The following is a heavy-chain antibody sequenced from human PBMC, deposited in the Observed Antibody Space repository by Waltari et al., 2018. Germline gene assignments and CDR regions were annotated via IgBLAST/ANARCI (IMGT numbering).Heavy chain of an antibody. D-gene: IGHD2-2*01. V-gene: IGHV4-59*01. CDR1: GGSISSYY. J-gene: IGHJ6*03. CDR3: TRGLYQALYCMDV. Sequence: QVQLQESGPGLVKPSETQSLTCTVSGGSISSYYWSWIRQPPGKGLEWIGYIYYSGSTNYNPSLKSRVTISVDTSKNQFSLKLSSVTAADTAVYYCTRGLYQALYCMDVWGKGTTVTVSS. CDR2: IYYSGST.